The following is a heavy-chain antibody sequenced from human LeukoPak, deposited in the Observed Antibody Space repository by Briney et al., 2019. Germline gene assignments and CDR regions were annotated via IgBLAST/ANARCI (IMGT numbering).Heavy chain of an antibody. V-gene: IGHV4-59*01. CDR3: ASTLAFGDDNWFDP. Sequence: SETLSLTCTVSGGSISSYYWSWIRQPPGKGLEWIGYIYYSGSTNYNPSLKSRVTISVDTSKNQFSLKLSSVTAADTAVYYCASTLAFGDDNWFDPWGQGTLVTVSS. CDR1: GGSISSYY. CDR2: IYYSGST. J-gene: IGHJ5*02. D-gene: IGHD3-10*01.